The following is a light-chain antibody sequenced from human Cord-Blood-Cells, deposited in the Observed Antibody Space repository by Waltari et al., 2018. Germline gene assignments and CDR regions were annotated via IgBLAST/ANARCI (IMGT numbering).Light chain of an antibody. V-gene: IGLV2-14*01. CDR1: SSDVGGYNY. J-gene: IGLJ3*02. Sequence: QSALTQPASVSGSPGQSITISCTGTSSDVGGYNYVSWYQQHPGKAPKLMIYDVSKRPSGVSNRFSDSKSGNAASLTITGLQAEDEADYYCSSYTSRSTLVFGGGTKLTVL. CDR2: DVS. CDR3: SSYTSRSTLV.